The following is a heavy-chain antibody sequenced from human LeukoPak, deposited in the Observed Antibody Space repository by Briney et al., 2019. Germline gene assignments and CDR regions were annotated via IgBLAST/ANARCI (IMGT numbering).Heavy chain of an antibody. V-gene: IGHV3-23*01. CDR1: GFSFSTCA. CDR2: ISGGGDGA. CDR3: AKRTRGYSYGTLDY. J-gene: IGHJ4*02. D-gene: IGHD5-18*01. Sequence: GGSLRLSCAASGFSFSTCAMNWVRQAPGKGLEWVLTISGGGDGALYADSVKGRFTISRDNSKNTLFLQMNSLRAEDTAVYYCAKRTRGYSYGTLDYWGQGTLVTVSS.